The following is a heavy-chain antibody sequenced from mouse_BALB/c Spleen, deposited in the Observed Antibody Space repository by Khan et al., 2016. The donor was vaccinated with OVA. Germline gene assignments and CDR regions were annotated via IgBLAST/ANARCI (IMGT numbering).Heavy chain of an antibody. J-gene: IGHJ3*01. CDR1: GFTFSSYS. CDR2: ISSGGDYT. CDR3: ASHLTGSFAY. D-gene: IGHD4-1*01. Sequence: EVELVESGGDLVKPGGSLKLSYAASGFTFSSYSMSWVRQTPDKRLEWVATISSGGDYTYYPDNVKGRFTISRDNAKNTLYLQMSSLKSEDTAMYYCASHLTGSFAYWCQVTLVTVSA. V-gene: IGHV5-6*01.